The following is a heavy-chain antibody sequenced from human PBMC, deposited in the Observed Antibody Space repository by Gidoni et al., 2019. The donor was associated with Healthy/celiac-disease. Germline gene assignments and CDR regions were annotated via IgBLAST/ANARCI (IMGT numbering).Heavy chain of an antibody. CDR2: INHSGST. J-gene: IGHJ5*02. CDR1: GRSFRGYY. V-gene: IGHV4-34*01. Sequence: QVQLQQWGAGLLKPSETLSLTCAVYGRSFRGYYWSWIRQPPGKGLEWIGEINHSGSTNYNPSLKSRVTISVDTSKNQFSLKLSSVTAADTAVYYCARRNWGGWFDPWGQGTLVTVSS. CDR3: ARRNWGGWFDP. D-gene: IGHD2-21*01.